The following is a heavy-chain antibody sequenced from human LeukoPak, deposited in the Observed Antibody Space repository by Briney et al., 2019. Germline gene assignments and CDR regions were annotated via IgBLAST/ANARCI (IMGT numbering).Heavy chain of an antibody. CDR1: GFTFSAYG. D-gene: IGHD4-17*01. CDR2: IWYDGTNK. Sequence: GMSLRLSCAASGFTFSAYGMHWVRLAPGKGLVLLAIIWYDGTNKYYTDSVKGRFTISRDNSKNSLYLKMNSLRAEDTAVYYCAKKAGNDYGDQNWFDPWGQGTLVTVSS. V-gene: IGHV3-33*06. J-gene: IGHJ5*02. CDR3: AKKAGNDYGDQNWFDP.